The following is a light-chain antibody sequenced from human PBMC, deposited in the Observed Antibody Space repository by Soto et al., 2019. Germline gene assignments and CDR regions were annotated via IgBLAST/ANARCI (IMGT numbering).Light chain of an antibody. CDR3: QHTYIAPPV. CDR1: QRIGTN. V-gene: IGKV1-39*01. Sequence: DIQMTQSPSSLSASIGDRVTLPCRASQRIGTNLNWYQQRPGKAPKLLIYAVSSLQSGVSARFIVSGSGTDFPVSITRLPREDFATYYCQHTYIAPPVFGQETK. CDR2: AVS. J-gene: IGKJ1*01.